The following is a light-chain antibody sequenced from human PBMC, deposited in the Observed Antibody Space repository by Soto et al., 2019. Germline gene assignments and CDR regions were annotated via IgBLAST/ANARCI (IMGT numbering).Light chain of an antibody. J-gene: IGLJ1*01. Sequence: QSVLTQPHSASASLGTSVTLTCTLRSGCSNYKVDWYQQRPGKGPRFVLRVVTGGIVGSNVAGIPDRFSGLGSCLNRYLTIKDIQEEDDSDYHSGADIGSGSNYVFGTGNKVTVL. CDR2: VVTGGIVG. CDR3: GADIGSGSNYV. CDR1: SGCSNYK. V-gene: IGLV9-49*01.